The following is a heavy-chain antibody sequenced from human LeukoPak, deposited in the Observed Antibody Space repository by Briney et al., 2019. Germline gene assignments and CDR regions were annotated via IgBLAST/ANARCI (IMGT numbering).Heavy chain of an antibody. D-gene: IGHD7-27*01. CDR2: MNPNSGTT. Sequence: GASVKVSCKASGYTFTSYDFNRVRQAPGQGPEWIGWMNPNSGTTGYAQKFQGRVTMTRDTSISTAYMDLSSLRSEDTAVYHCARAPRNWGFDYWGQGTLVTVSS. CDR3: ARAPRNWGFDY. J-gene: IGHJ4*02. V-gene: IGHV1-8*01. CDR1: GYTFTSYD.